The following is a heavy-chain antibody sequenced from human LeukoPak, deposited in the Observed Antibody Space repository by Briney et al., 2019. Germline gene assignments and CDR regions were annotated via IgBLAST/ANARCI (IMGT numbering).Heavy chain of an antibody. CDR1: GASISSGSYY. D-gene: IGHD6-6*01. J-gene: IGHJ5*02. Sequence: PSQTLSLTCTVSGASISSGSYYWGWIRQPAGKGLEWIVRIYTSGSTHYHPSLKSRVTISVDTSKNQFSLKLSSVTAADTAVYYCASHSSSSGEYNWFDPWGQGTLVTVSS. CDR3: ASHSSSSGEYNWFDP. CDR2: IYTSGST. V-gene: IGHV4-61*02.